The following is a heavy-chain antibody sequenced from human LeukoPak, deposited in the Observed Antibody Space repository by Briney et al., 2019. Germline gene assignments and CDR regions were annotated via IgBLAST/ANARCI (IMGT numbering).Heavy chain of an antibody. Sequence: PGGSLRLSCAASGFTFSSYSMTWVRQAPGKGLEWVSTISYTGGSAYNADSVTGRFTISGDNSKNMLYLEMNSMRAEDTAVYYCASKLRGSYYFDFWGQGTLVTVSS. J-gene: IGHJ4*02. V-gene: IGHV3-23*01. CDR3: ASKLRGSYYFDF. CDR1: GFTFSSYS. CDR2: ISYTGGSA. D-gene: IGHD3-10*01.